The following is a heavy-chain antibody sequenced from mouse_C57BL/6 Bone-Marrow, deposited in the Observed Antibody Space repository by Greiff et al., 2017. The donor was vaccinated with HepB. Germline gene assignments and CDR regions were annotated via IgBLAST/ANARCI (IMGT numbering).Heavy chain of an antibody. CDR3: YYSNDYAMDY. D-gene: IGHD2-5*01. CDR1: GYTFTSYW. J-gene: IGHJ4*01. V-gene: IGHV1-69*01. Sequence: QVQLQQPGAELVMPGASVKLSCKASGYTFTSYWMHWVKQRPGQGLEWIGEIDPSDSYTNYNQKFKGKSTVTVDKSSSTAYMQLSSLTSEDSAVYYCYYSNDYAMDYWGQGTSVTVSS. CDR2: IDPSDSYT.